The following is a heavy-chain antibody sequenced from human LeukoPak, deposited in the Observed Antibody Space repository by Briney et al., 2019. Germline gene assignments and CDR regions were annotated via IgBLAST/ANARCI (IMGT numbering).Heavy chain of an antibody. V-gene: IGHV3-21*01. Sequence: PGRSLRLSCAASGFTFSRYSMNWDRQAQGKGLGWDSSTSGSSDFIYYANSVKDRLTISRDNAKNSLYLQMHSLMAEGTSVYLCAREILGEFGLDYWGQGALVTVSS. D-gene: IGHD3-10*01. CDR2: TSGSSDFI. CDR3: AREILGEFGLDY. CDR1: GFTFSRYS. J-gene: IGHJ4*02.